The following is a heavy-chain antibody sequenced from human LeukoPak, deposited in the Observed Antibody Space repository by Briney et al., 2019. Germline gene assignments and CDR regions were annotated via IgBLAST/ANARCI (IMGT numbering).Heavy chain of an antibody. V-gene: IGHV3-74*01. CDR2: INTYWSTK. CDR1: VDTFRSYC. CDR3: ATAGPNWTIDY. J-gene: IGHJ4*02. Sequence: GRCLRLLCGAWVDTFRSYCMHGVRQAPAKGLVCGSLINTYWSTKSYADSVKGRFTVSRDNAKNTLYLQITTLRAGDTAVYYCATAGPNWTIDYWGPGTLVTVSS. D-gene: IGHD1-1*01.